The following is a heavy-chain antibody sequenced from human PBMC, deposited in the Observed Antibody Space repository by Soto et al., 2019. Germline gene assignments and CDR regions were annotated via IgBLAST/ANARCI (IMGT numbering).Heavy chain of an antibody. CDR3: ARRGRITVAGLDF. Sequence: QLQLQESGPGLVKPSETLSLTCTVSGGSISSSSYYWGWIRQPPGKGLEWIGSIYYAGSTYYNPSLKSRVTISVDTSKNQFSLKLSSVTAADTAVYYCARRGRITVAGLDFWGQGTLVTVSS. V-gene: IGHV4-39*01. CDR2: IYYAGST. CDR1: GGSISSSSYY. D-gene: IGHD6-19*01. J-gene: IGHJ4*02.